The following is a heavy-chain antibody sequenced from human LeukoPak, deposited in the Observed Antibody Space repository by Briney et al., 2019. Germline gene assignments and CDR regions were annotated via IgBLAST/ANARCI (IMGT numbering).Heavy chain of an antibody. J-gene: IGHJ4*02. CDR1: GGSISSYY. CDR3: ARRGYSTGWYYFDY. Sequence: SETLSLTCTVSGGSISSYYWSWIRQPPGKGLEWIGYIYSSGSTNYNPSLESRDTISVDTSKNQFSLKLSSVTAADTAVYYCARRGYSTGWYYFDYWGQGTLVTVSS. V-gene: IGHV4-59*08. CDR2: IYSSGST. D-gene: IGHD6-19*01.